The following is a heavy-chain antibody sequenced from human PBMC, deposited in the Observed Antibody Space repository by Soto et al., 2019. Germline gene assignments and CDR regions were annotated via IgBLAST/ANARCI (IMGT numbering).Heavy chain of an antibody. Sequence: GGSLRLSCAAYGFTFRTYAMNWVRQAPGKGLEWVAVIVGDASSIDYADSVKGRFTISRDNSKNITYLQMTSLKVEDAATYFCAKDLRPDGRYDLDYWGQGTQVTVSS. D-gene: IGHD2-15*01. CDR3: AKDLRPDGRYDLDY. J-gene: IGHJ4*02. CDR2: IVGDASSI. V-gene: IGHV3-23*03. CDR1: GFTFRTYA.